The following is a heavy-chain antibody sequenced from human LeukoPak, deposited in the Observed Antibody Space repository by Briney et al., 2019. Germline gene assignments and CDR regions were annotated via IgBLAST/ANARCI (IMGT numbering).Heavy chain of an antibody. J-gene: IGHJ6*02. V-gene: IGHV3-7*03. CDR1: GLTFSSSW. D-gene: IGHD3-16*01. CDR2: INHNGNVN. Sequence: GGSLRLSCAVSGLTFSSSWMNWARQAPGKGLEWVASINHNGNVNYYVDSVKGRFTISRDNAKNSLYLQMSNLRAEDTSVYFCARGGGLDVWGQGATVTVSS. CDR3: ARGGGLDV.